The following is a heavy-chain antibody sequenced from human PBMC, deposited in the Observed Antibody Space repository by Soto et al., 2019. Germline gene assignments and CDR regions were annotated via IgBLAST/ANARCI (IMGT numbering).Heavy chain of an antibody. CDR1: GYSFTSYW. CDR3: ARRYCSSTSCLYCMDV. Sequence: GESLKISCKGSGYSFTSYWISWVRQMPGKGLEWMGRIDPSDSYTNYSPSFQGHVTISADKSISTAYLQWSSLKASDTAMYYCARRYCSSTSCLYCMDVWGQETTVTVSS. J-gene: IGHJ6*02. V-gene: IGHV5-10-1*01. CDR2: IDPSDSYT. D-gene: IGHD2-2*01.